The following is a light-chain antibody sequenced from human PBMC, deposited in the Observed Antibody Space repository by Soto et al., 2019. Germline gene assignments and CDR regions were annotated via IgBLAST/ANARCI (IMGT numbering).Light chain of an antibody. CDR3: QKYDSVPRT. J-gene: IGKJ1*01. CDR1: QDISNY. V-gene: IGKV1-27*01. Sequence: DIQMTQSPSSLSASVGDRVTITCRASQDISNYLAWYQQNPGKVPKLLIYAASTLHSGVPSRFSGSGSGTDFTLTISSLQSEDVATYYCQKYDSVPRTFGQVTKVEIK. CDR2: AAS.